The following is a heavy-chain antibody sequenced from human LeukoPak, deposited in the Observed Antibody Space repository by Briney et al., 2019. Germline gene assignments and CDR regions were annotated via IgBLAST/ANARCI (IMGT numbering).Heavy chain of an antibody. CDR1: GGSISSYY. D-gene: IGHD5-12*01. Sequence: SETLSLTCTVSGGSISSYYWSWIRQPPGKGLEWIGYIYYSGSTNYNPPLRSRVTISVDTSKNQFSLKLSSVTAADTAVYYCARGGYSGYDSSLYYFDYWGQGTLVTVSS. V-gene: IGHV4-59*01. CDR3: ARGGYSGYDSSLYYFDY. J-gene: IGHJ4*02. CDR2: IYYSGST.